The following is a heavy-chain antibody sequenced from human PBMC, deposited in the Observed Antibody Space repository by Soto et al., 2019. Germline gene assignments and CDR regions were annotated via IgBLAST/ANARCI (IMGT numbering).Heavy chain of an antibody. CDR1: GGTFSSYT. D-gene: IGHD2-2*01. CDR3: ARGAPYGIVVVPAAFDY. CDR2: IIPILGIA. Sequence: QVQLVQSGAEVKKPGSSVKVSCKASGGTFSSYTISWVRQAPGQGLEWMGRIIPILGIANYAQKFQGRVTITADKSTSTAYMELSSLRSEDTAVYYCARGAPYGIVVVPAAFDYWGQGTLVTVSS. J-gene: IGHJ4*02. V-gene: IGHV1-69*02.